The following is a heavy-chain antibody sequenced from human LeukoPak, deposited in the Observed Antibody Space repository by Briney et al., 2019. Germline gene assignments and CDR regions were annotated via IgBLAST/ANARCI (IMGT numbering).Heavy chain of an antibody. Sequence: GGSLRLSCAASGFTFSSYGMHWVRQAPGKGLEWVAFIRYDGSNKYYADSVKGRFTISRDNSKNTLYLQMNSLRAEDTAVYYCAKDKVLVSRYFQHWGQGTLVTVSS. J-gene: IGHJ1*01. CDR3: AKDKVLVSRYFQH. CDR1: GFTFSSYG. V-gene: IGHV3-30*02. D-gene: IGHD6-13*01. CDR2: IRYDGSNK.